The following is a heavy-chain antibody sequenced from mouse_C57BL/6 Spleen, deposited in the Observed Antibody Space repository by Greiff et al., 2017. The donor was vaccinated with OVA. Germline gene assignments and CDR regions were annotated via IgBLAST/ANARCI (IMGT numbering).Heavy chain of an antibody. CDR3: VRQGRGAGGCDY. CDR1: GFSFNTYA. Sequence: EVQLVESGGGLVQPKGSLKLSCAASGFSFNTYAMNWVRQAPGKGLEWVARIRSKSNNYATYYADAVKDRFTISRDDSESMLYLQMNNLKTEDTAMYYCVRQGRGAGGCDYWGQGTTLTVSS. V-gene: IGHV10-1*01. D-gene: IGHD3-3*01. J-gene: IGHJ2*01. CDR2: IRSKSNNYAT.